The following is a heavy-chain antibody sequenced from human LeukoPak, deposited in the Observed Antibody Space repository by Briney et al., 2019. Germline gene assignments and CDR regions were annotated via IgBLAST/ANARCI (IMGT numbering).Heavy chain of an antibody. Sequence: ASVKVSCKASGGTFSSYAISWVRQAPGQGLEWMGGFDPEDGETIYAQKFQGRVTMTEDTSTDTAYMELSSLRSEDTAVYYCAAWRIVGATILDYWGQGTLVTVSS. V-gene: IGHV1-24*01. CDR2: FDPEDGET. CDR3: AAWRIVGATILDY. J-gene: IGHJ4*02. D-gene: IGHD1-26*01. CDR1: GGTFSSYA.